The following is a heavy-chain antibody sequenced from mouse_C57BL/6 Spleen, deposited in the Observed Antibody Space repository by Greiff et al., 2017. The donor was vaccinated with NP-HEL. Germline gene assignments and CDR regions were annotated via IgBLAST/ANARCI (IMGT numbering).Heavy chain of an antibody. CDR2: INPNNGGT. V-gene: IGHV1-26*01. J-gene: IGHJ2*01. CDR1: GYTFTDYY. D-gene: IGHD1-1*01. Sequence: VQLQQSGPELVKPGASVKISCKASGYTFTDYYMNWVKQSHGKSLEWIGDINPNNGGTSYNQKFKGKATLTVDKSSRTAYMELRSLTSEDSAVYYCARKGLYYGSSYGYWGQGTTLTVSS. CDR3: ARKGLYYGSSYGY.